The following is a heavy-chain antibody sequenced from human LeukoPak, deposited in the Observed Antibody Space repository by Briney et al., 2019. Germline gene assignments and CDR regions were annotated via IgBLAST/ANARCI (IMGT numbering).Heavy chain of an antibody. CDR1: GFSSSDYY. Sequence: GGSLRLSCAASGFSSSDYYMTWIRQAPGKGLEWVSYISSRGSTIHYADSVKGRFTISRDNAKNSLYLQMNSLRAEDTAVYYCARGRTGPPNWFDPWGQGTLVTVSS. D-gene: IGHD3/OR15-3a*01. J-gene: IGHJ5*02. V-gene: IGHV3-11*01. CDR2: ISSRGSTI. CDR3: ARGRTGPPNWFDP.